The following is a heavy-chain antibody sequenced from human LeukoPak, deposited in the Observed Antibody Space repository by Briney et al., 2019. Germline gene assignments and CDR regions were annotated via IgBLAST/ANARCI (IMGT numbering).Heavy chain of an antibody. CDR2: ISYDGSNE. CDR3: ARDRDYGDA. J-gene: IGHJ5*02. Sequence: GGSLRLSCAASGFTFSSYVMHWVRQAPGKGLEWVAIISYDGSNEYYADSVKGRFTISRDNSKNTLYLQMNSLRAADTAVYYCARDRDYGDAWGQGTLVTVSS. V-gene: IGHV3-30*04. CDR1: GFTFSSYV. D-gene: IGHD4-17*01.